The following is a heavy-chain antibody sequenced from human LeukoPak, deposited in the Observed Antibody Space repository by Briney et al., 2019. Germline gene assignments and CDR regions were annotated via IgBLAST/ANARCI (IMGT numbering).Heavy chain of an antibody. D-gene: IGHD3-22*01. CDR3: AREDYHVGSRQIDY. J-gene: IGHJ4*02. CDR1: GGSIGSGGFY. Sequence: SETLSLTCTVSGGSIGSGGFYWSWIRQHPGKGLEWIGYIYYSGSTDYNRSLKGRLTISIDTSRNQFSLKLTSVTAADTAVYYCAREDYHVGSRQIDYWGQGTLVTVSS. CDR2: IYYSGST. V-gene: IGHV4-31*03.